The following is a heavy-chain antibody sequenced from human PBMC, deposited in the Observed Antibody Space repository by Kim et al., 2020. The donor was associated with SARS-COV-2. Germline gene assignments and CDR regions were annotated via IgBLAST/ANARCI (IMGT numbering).Heavy chain of an antibody. J-gene: IGHJ4*02. V-gene: IGHV4-39*01. CDR3: ARPNYGDYNFDY. D-gene: IGHD4-17*01. CDR2: IYYSGST. Sequence: SETLSLTCTVSGGSISSSSYYWGWIRQPPGKGLEWIGSIYYSGSTYYNPSLKSRVTISVDTSKNQFSLKLSSVTAADTAVYYCARPNYGDYNFDYWGQGTLVTVSS. CDR1: GGSISSSSYY.